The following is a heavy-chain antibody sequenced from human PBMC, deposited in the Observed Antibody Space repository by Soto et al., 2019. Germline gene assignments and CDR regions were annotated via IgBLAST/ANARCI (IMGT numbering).Heavy chain of an antibody. CDR1: GFTFSSYW. D-gene: IGHD3-9*01. V-gene: IGHV3-7*05. Sequence: PGGSLRLSCAASGFTFSSYWMSWVRQAPGKGLEWVANIKQDGSEKYYVDSVKGRFTISRDNAKNSLYLQMNSLRAEDTAVYYCAREDYDILYGMDVWGQGTTVTVSS. CDR2: IKQDGSEK. J-gene: IGHJ6*02. CDR3: AREDYDILYGMDV.